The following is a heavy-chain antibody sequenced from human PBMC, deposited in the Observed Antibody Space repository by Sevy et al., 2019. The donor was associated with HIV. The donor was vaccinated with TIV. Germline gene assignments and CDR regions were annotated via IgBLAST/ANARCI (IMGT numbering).Heavy chain of an antibody. CDR2: ISSSSSYI. Sequence: GGSLRLSCAASGFTFSSYGMHWVRQAPGKGLEWVSSISSSSSYIYYADSVKGRFTISRDNAKNSLYLQMNSLRAEDTAVYYCARAQGGYSYGDPAFDIWGQGTMVTVSS. CDR3: ARAQGGYSYGDPAFDI. D-gene: IGHD5-18*01. CDR1: GFTFSSYG. V-gene: IGHV3-21*01. J-gene: IGHJ3*02.